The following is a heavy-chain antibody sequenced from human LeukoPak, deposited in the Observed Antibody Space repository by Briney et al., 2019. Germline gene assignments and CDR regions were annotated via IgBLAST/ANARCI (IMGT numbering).Heavy chain of an antibody. CDR2: INHSGST. V-gene: IGHV4-34*01. Sequence: PSETLSLTCAVYDGSFSGYYWSWIRQPPGKGLEWIGEINHSGSTNYNPSLKSRVTISVDTSKNQFSLKLSSVTAADTAVYYCARACLDSGGDCYQAVDYWGQGTLVTVSS. CDR3: ARACLDSGGDCYQAVDY. CDR1: DGSFSGYY. D-gene: IGHD2-21*02. J-gene: IGHJ4*02.